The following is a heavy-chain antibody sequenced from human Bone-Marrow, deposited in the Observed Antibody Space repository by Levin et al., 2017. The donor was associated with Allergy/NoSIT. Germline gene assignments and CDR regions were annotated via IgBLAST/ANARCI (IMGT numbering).Heavy chain of an antibody. CDR3: AKDSRNYYYGSGSASPVIPQY. CDR2: ISYDGSNK. D-gene: IGHD3-10*01. V-gene: IGHV3-30*18. CDR1: GFTFSSFA. J-gene: IGHJ4*02. Sequence: PGGSLRLSCAASGFTFSSFAMHWVRQAPGKGLEWVASISYDGSNKYYADSVKGRFTISRDNSKNTLYLQMNSLRAEDTAVYYCAKDSRNYYYGSGSASPVIPQYWGQGTLVTVSS.